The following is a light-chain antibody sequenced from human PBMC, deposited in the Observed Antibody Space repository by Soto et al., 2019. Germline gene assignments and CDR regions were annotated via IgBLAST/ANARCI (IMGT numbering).Light chain of an antibody. CDR1: SSHVGTYNL. Sequence: QSALTQPASVSGSPGQSITISCTGTSSHVGTYNLVSWYQHHPGNAPKLLIYEDNKQPSGVSNRSSGSKSGNTASLTISGLQAEDEADYFCCSYEGGTWVFGGGTKLTVL. J-gene: IGLJ3*02. V-gene: IGLV2-23*01. CDR3: CSYEGGTWV. CDR2: EDN.